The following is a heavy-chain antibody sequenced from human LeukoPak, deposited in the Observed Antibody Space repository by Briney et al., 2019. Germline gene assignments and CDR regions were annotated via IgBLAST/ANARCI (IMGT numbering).Heavy chain of an antibody. D-gene: IGHD3-3*01. Sequence: GGSLRLSCAASGFTFSSYAMHWVRQAPGKGLEWVAVISYDGSNKYYADSVKGRFTISRDNSKNTLYLQMNSLRAEDTAVYYCARDGIGVPQGYWGQGTLVTVSS. J-gene: IGHJ4*02. CDR2: ISYDGSNK. CDR1: GFTFSSYA. CDR3: ARDGIGVPQGY. V-gene: IGHV3-30-3*01.